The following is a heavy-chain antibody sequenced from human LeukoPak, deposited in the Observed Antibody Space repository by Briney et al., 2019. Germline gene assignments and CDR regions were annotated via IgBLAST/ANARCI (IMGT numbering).Heavy chain of an antibody. D-gene: IGHD3-22*01. Sequence: LSLTCTVSGGSISSGGYYWSWVRQAPGKGLEWVSAISSSGGSTYYADSVKGRFTISRDNSKNTLYLQMNGLRAEDTAVYYCASLWTNYYDSSGYYPPDYWGQGTLVTVSS. CDR2: ISSSGGST. CDR3: ASLWTNYYDSSGYYPPDY. J-gene: IGHJ4*02. V-gene: IGHV3-23*01. CDR1: GGSISSGGYY.